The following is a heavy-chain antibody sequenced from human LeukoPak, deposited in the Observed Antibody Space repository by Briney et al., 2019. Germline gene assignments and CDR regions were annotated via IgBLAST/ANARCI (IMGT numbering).Heavy chain of an antibody. J-gene: IGHJ6*02. Sequence: PETLSLTCTVSGGSISSSSYYWGWIRQPPGKGLEWIGSIYYSGSTYYNPSLKSRVTISVDTSKNQFSLKLSSVTAADTAVYYCASTQKTIFGVVIINPYYYYGMDVWGQGTTVTVSS. CDR1: GGSISSSSYY. CDR2: IYYSGST. V-gene: IGHV4-39*01. CDR3: ASTQKTIFGVVIINPYYYYGMDV. D-gene: IGHD3-3*01.